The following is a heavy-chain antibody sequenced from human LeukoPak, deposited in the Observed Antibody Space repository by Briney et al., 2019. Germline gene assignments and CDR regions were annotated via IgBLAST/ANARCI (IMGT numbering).Heavy chain of an antibody. J-gene: IGHJ6*02. D-gene: IGHD3-22*01. CDR2: INSNSGGT. CDR3: ARDQPSYYYDSSGYYYYYYGMDV. Sequence: GASVKVSCKASGYTFTGYYMHWVRQAPGQGLEWMGWINSNSGGTNYAQKFQGRVTMTRDTSISTAYMELSRLRSDDTAVYYCARDQPSYYYDSSGYYYYYYGMDVWGQGTTVTVSS. V-gene: IGHV1-2*02. CDR1: GYTFTGYY.